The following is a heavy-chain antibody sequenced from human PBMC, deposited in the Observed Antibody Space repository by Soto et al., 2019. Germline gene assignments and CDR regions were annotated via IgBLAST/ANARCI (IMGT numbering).Heavy chain of an antibody. D-gene: IGHD1-1*01. Sequence: EVQVVESGGGLVQPGGSLRLSCAASGFTFSSHEMNWVRQAPGMGLEWVSYISNSGNSIYYVDSVKGRFTISRDNAKNSLYLQMTSLRAEDTAVYYCARHLNGIRAAFDLWGQGTMVTVSS. CDR2: ISNSGNSI. CDR3: ARHLNGIRAAFDL. CDR1: GFTFSSHE. V-gene: IGHV3-48*03. J-gene: IGHJ3*01.